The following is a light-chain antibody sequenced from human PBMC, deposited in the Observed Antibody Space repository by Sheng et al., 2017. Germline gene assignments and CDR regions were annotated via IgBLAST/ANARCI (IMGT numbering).Light chain of an antibody. Sequence: QTVVTQEPSFSVSPGGTVTLTCGLSSGSVSTTNYPSWYQQTPGQAPRPLVYTTDVRSSGVSDRFSGSILGNKAALTITGAQADDESNYYCVLYMDSGIWVFGGGTKLTV. CDR3: VLYMDSGIWV. CDR1: SGSVSTTNY. J-gene: IGLJ3*02. V-gene: IGLV8-61*01. CDR2: TTD.